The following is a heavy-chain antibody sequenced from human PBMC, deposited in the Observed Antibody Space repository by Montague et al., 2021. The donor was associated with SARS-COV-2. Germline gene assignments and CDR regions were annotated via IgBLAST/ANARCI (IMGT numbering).Heavy chain of an antibody. CDR2: INHNGKT. CDR3: ARGSSVRGVMLKY. CDR1: GGSFSNYY. D-gene: IGHD3-10*01. J-gene: IGHJ4*02. V-gene: IGHV4-34*01. Sequence: SETLSLTCAVSGGSFSNYYCSWIRQPPGKGLEWIGEINHNGKTYYNPSLKSRVAISVDTTKTQLSLQVTSVTAADTAVYYCARGSSVRGVMLKYWGQGNLVTVSS.